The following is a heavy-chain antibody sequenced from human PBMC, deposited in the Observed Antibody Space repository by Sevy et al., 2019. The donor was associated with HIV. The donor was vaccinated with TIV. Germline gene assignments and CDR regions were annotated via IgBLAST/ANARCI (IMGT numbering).Heavy chain of an antibody. V-gene: IGHV1-18*01. CDR3: ARGSRYSSSWYNDY. Sequence: ASVKVSCKASGYTFTSYGISWVRQAPGQGREWMGWISAYNGNTNYAQKLQGRVTMTTDTSTSTAYMELRGLRSDDTAVYYCARGSRYSSSWYNDYWGQGTLVTVSS. CDR1: GYTFTSYG. D-gene: IGHD6-13*01. CDR2: ISAYNGNT. J-gene: IGHJ4*02.